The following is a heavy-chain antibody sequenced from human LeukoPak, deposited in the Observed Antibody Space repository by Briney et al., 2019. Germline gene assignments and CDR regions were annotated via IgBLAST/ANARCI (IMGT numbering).Heavy chain of an antibody. Sequence: PSETLSLTCTVSGGSISSYYWGWIRQPPGKGLEWIGYIYYTGTTNYNPSLKSRVTISVDTSKNQFSLKLSSVTAADTAVYYCAREGGPSSSWYQHYMDVWGKGTTVTVSS. D-gene: IGHD6-13*01. CDR3: AREGGPSSSWYQHYMDV. CDR2: IYYTGTT. CDR1: GGSISSYY. V-gene: IGHV4-59*12. J-gene: IGHJ6*03.